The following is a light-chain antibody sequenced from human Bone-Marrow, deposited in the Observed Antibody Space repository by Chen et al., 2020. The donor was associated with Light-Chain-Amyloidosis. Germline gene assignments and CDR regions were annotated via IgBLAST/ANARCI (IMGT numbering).Light chain of an antibody. CDR3: CSYVGSYTLV. Sequence: QSALTQPRSVSGSPGHSVTISCTRTSSDVGDYNYVSWYQQHAGKAPKLMIYDVSERPSGVPDRFSGSKSGNTASLTISGLQAEDEADYYCCSYVGSYTLVFGGGTKLTVL. V-gene: IGLV2-11*01. CDR1: SSDVGDYNY. CDR2: DVS. J-gene: IGLJ3*02.